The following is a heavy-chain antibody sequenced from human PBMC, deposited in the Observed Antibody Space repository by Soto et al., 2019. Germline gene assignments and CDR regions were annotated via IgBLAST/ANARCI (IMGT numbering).Heavy chain of an antibody. V-gene: IGHV1-46*01. Sequence: QVQLVQSGAEVKKPGASVQVSCKASGYTFTSYYMHWVRQAPGQGLEWVGIINPSGGSTSYAQKFQGRVTLTRDTSTNTVYMELSSLRSEDTAVYYCGVAIAGRTDRVDCWGQGTLVAVSS. J-gene: IGHJ4*02. CDR2: INPSGGST. CDR1: GYTFTSYY. CDR3: GVAIAGRTDRVDC. D-gene: IGHD2-2*02.